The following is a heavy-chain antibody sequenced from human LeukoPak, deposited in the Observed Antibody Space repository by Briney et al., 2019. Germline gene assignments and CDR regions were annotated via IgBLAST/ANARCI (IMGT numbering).Heavy chain of an antibody. Sequence: ASVKVSCKASGYTFTGYYMHWVRQAPGQGLEWMGRINPNSGGTNYAQKFQGRVSMTRDTSISTAYMELSRVRSDDTAVYYCASSAXTSGSNAFDIWGQGTMVAVSS. CDR1: GYTFTGYY. J-gene: IGHJ3*02. D-gene: IGHD1-1*01. CDR2: INPNSGGT. CDR3: ASSAXTSGSNAFDI. V-gene: IGHV1-2*06.